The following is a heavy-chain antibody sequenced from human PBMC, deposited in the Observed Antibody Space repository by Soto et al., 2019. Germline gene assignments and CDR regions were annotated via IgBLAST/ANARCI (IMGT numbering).Heavy chain of an antibody. CDR1: GFTFSSYT. Sequence: EVQLVESGGGLVKPGGSLRLSCAASGFTFSSYTMNWVRQAPGKGLEWVSSINTPSSVINYADSVKGRFTISRDNAKNSLYLQMSSLRVEDTAVYYCATYKSNWFYYGMDVWGQGTTVTVSS. CDR3: ATYKSNWFYYGMDV. D-gene: IGHD6-13*01. V-gene: IGHV3-21*06. CDR2: INTPSSVI. J-gene: IGHJ6*02.